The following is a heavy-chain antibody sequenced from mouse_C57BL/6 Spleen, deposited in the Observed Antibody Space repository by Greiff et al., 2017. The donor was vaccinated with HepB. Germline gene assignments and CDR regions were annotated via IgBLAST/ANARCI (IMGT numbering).Heavy chain of an antibody. J-gene: IGHJ3*01. D-gene: IGHD2-4*01. CDR1: GYTFTSYW. Sequence: VQLQESGAELVKPGASVKMSCKASGYTFTSYWITWVKQRPGQGLEWIGDIYPGSGSTNYNEKFKSKATLTVDTSSSTAYMQLSSLTSADSAVYYCARPFYYDYDAWFAYWGQGTLVTVSA. CDR2: IYPGSGST. CDR3: ARPFYYDYDAWFAY. V-gene: IGHV1-55*01.